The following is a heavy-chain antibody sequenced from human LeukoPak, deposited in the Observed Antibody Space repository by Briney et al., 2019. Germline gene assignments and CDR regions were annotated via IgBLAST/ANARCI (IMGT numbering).Heavy chain of an antibody. CDR1: GFTFSSYS. Sequence: GGSLRLSCAASGFTFSSYSMNWVRQAPGKGLEWVSSISSSSSYIYYADSVKGRFTISRDNAKNSLYLQMNSLRAEDTAVYYCARDFYGSGRCPWFDPWGQGTLVTVSS. D-gene: IGHD3-10*01. CDR2: ISSSSSYI. V-gene: IGHV3-21*01. J-gene: IGHJ5*02. CDR3: ARDFYGSGRCPWFDP.